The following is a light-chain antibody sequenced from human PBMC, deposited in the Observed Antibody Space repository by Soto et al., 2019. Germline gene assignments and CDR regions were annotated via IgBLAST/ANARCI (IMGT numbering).Light chain of an antibody. CDR2: KAS. V-gene: IGKV1-8*01. J-gene: IGKJ5*01. Sequence: AIRMTQSPSSFSASTGDRVTITCRASQGISSYLAWYQQKPGKAPKLLIYKASTLKSGVPSRFSGSGSGTEFTLTISRLQPEDIATYYCQQYENLPTFGQGTRLEIK. CDR1: QGISSY. CDR3: QQYENLPT.